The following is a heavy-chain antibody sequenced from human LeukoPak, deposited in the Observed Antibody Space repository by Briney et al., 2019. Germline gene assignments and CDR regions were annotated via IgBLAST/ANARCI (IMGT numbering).Heavy chain of an antibody. CDR3: ARQSPFGGVRGFDY. CDR1: GGSISSSSYY. J-gene: IGHJ4*02. Sequence: SETLSLTCTVPGGSISSSSYYWGWIRQPPGKGLEWIGSIYYSGSTYYNPSLTSRVTISVDTSKNQFSLKLSSVTAADTAVYYCARQSPFGGVRGFDYWGQGTLVTVSS. D-gene: IGHD3-3*01. V-gene: IGHV4-39*07. CDR2: IYYSGST.